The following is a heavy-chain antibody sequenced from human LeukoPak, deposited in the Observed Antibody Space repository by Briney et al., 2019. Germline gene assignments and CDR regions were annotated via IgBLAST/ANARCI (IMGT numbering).Heavy chain of an antibody. J-gene: IGHJ5*02. CDR3: TREVRSAWASFDP. Sequence: SETLSLTCTVSGGSISSSAYHWGWIRQPPGKGLEWIGSIHIGGSTYYNPSFKSRVTISVDTSKNQFSLKLRSVTAADTAVYYCTREVRSAWASFDPWGQGTLVIVSS. V-gene: IGHV4-39*02. D-gene: IGHD1-26*01. CDR1: GGSISSSAYH. CDR2: IHIGGST.